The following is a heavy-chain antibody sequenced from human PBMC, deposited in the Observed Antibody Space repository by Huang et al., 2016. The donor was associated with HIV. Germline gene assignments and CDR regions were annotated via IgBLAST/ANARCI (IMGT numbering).Heavy chain of an antibody. J-gene: IGHJ4*02. V-gene: IGHV3-33*04. D-gene: IGHD3-22*01. CDR2: IRNDGMKK. CDR1: GFILSNYG. CDR3: ARGDYYDSSGYHPGYFDY. Sequence: VQLIESGGGVVQPGKSLRLSCATSGFILSNYGMHLVRQAPGKGLKWVAFIRNDGMKKNYADSVRGRFTVGRDNGNKTLFLQMRSLGVDDTAVYYCARGDYYDSSGYHPGYFDYWGQGILVTVSS.